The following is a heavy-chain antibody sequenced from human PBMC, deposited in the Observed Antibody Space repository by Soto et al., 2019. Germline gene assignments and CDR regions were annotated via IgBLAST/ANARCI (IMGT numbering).Heavy chain of an antibody. D-gene: IGHD3-22*01. V-gene: IGHV4-31*03. CDR2: IYYSGST. CDR3: ARASRNYYDSSGYPYFDY. Sequence: SESPSLTRPVSGGCINRGGYYWRWIRQQPEKSLEWIGYIYYSGSTYYNPSLKSRVTISVDASKNQFSLKLSSVTAADTAVYYCARASRNYYDSSGYPYFDYWGQGTLVTVSS. J-gene: IGHJ4*02. CDR1: GGCINRGGYY.